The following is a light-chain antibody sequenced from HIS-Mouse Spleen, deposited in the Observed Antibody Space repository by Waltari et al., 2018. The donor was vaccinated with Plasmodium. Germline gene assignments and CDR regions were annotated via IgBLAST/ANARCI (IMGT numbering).Light chain of an antibody. CDR3: YSAADNNLV. J-gene: IGLJ3*02. V-gene: IGLV3-27*01. CDR2: KDS. Sequence: SYELTQPSSVSVSPGQTARITCSGDVLAKKKYARWFQPKPGQAPVLVNYKDSERPSGIPERFSGSSSGTTVTLTISGAQVEDEADYYCYSAADNNLVFGGGTKLTVL. CDR1: VLAKKKY.